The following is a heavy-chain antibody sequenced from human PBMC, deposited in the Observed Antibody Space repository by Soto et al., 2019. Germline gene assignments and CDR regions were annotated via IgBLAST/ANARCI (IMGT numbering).Heavy chain of an antibody. J-gene: IGHJ4*02. V-gene: IGHV4-34*01. Sequence: ASETLSLTCAVYGGSFSGYYWSWIRQPQGKGLEWIGEINHSGSTNYNPSLKSRVTISVDTSKNQFSLKLSSVTAADTAVYYCARGPWGGCTNGVCSFDYWGQGTLVTVSS. CDR3: ARGPWGGCTNGVCSFDY. D-gene: IGHD2-8*01. CDR2: INHSGST. CDR1: GGSFSGYY.